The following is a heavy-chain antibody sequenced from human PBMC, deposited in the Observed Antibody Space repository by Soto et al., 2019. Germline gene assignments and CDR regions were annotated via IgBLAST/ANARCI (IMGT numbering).Heavy chain of an antibody. CDR1: GYTFTSYA. Sequence: QVQLVQSGAEVKKPGASVKVSCKASGYTFTSYAMHWVRQAPGQRLEWMGWINAGNGNTKYSQKFQGRVTITRDTSASTAYMELSSLRSEDTAVYYCVREVAGDAYFDYWGQGTLVTVSS. V-gene: IGHV1-3*01. CDR3: VREVAGDAYFDY. J-gene: IGHJ4*02. D-gene: IGHD6-19*01. CDR2: INAGNGNT.